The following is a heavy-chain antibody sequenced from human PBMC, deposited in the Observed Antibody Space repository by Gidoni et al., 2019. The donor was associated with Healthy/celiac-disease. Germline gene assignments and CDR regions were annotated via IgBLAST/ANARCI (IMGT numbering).Heavy chain of an antibody. Sequence: QVQLQESGPGLVKPSETLSLTCTVSGGSISRYYWSWIRQHPGKGLECIGYIYYSGSTNYNPSLKSRVTISVDTSKNQFSLKLSSVTAADTAVYYCARRHDYGDEDAFDIWGQGTMVTVSS. CDR3: ARRHDYGDEDAFDI. V-gene: IGHV4-59*08. J-gene: IGHJ3*02. CDR2: IYYSGST. CDR1: GGSISRYY. D-gene: IGHD4-17*01.